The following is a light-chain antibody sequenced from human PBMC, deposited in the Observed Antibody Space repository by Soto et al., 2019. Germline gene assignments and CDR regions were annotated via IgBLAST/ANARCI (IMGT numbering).Light chain of an antibody. V-gene: IGKV1-5*03. CDR3: QPYTTFSRT. Sequence: DIQMTQSPSTLSASVGDRVTITCRASHSISRLLAWYHQKPWEAHKLLLYKASSLESGVPSRFSGSGSGTEFSLTISSLQHDDFATYYCQPYTTFSRTFGQGTKVEIK. CDR1: HSISRL. J-gene: IGKJ1*01. CDR2: KAS.